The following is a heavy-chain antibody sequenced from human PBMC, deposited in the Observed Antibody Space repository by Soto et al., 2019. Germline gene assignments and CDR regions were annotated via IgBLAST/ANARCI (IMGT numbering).Heavy chain of an antibody. J-gene: IGHJ6*03. CDR3: ARVGSLGNPLPNYYYYMDV. Sequence: QTLSSTGAISGGNVSRNRGAWNWIRQSPSRGLEWLGRTYYRSKWYNDYAVSVKSRITINPDTSKNQFSLQLNSVTPEDTAVYYCARVGSLGNPLPNYYYYMDVWGKGTAVTVSS. D-gene: IGHD2-15*01. CDR1: GGNVSRNRGA. V-gene: IGHV6-1*01. CDR2: TYYRSKWYN.